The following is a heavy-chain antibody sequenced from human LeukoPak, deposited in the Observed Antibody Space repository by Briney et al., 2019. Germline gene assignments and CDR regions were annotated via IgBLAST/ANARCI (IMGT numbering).Heavy chain of an antibody. D-gene: IGHD2-15*01. CDR1: GGTFSSYA. J-gene: IGHJ6*03. CDR3: ARVWVVDPYYYYMDV. CDR2: IIPIFGTA. Sequence: ASVKVSCKASGGTFSSYAISWVRQAPGQGLEWMGGIIPIFGTANYAQKFQGRVTITADKSTSTAYMELSSLRSEDTAVYYCARVWVVDPYYYYMDVWGKGTTVTVSS. V-gene: IGHV1-69*06.